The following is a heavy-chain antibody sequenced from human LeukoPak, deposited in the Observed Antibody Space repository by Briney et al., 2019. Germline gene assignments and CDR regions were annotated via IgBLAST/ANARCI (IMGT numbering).Heavy chain of an antibody. CDR3: ARSAYYYDSRGYHNYYYYGMDV. Sequence: GGSLRLSCAASGFTFSSYGMHWVRQAPGKGLEWVAVISHDGSNKYYADSVKGRFTISRDNSKNTLYLQMNNLRAEDTAVYYCARSAYYYDSRGYHNYYYYGMDVWGQGTTVTVSS. CDR2: ISHDGSNK. J-gene: IGHJ6*02. CDR1: GFTFSSYG. D-gene: IGHD3-22*01. V-gene: IGHV3-30*03.